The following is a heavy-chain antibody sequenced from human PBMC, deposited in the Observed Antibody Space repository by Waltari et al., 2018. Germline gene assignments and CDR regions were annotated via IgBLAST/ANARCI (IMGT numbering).Heavy chain of an antibody. Sequence: QVQLQESGPGLVKPSQTLSLTCTVSGGSISSGGYYWSWIRPHPGKGLEWIGYIYYSGSTYYNPSLKSRVTISVDTSKNQFSLKLSSVTAADTAVYYCARDAYCGGDCPYYFDYWGQGTLVTVSS. CDR3: ARDAYCGGDCPYYFDY. D-gene: IGHD2-21*01. V-gene: IGHV4-31*03. J-gene: IGHJ4*02. CDR1: GGSISSGGYY. CDR2: IYYSGST.